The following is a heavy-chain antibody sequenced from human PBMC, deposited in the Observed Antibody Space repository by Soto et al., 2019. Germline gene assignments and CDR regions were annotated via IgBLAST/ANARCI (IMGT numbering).Heavy chain of an antibody. CDR1: GGSISSYY. CDR2: IYYSGST. J-gene: IGHJ5*02. CDR3: ARARVRGVPEFDP. V-gene: IGHV4-59*01. Sequence: QVQLQESGPGLVKPSETLSLTCTVSGGSISSYYWSWIRQPPGKGLEWIGYIYYSGSTNYNPSLQRRVTISVDTSHNQFSLKLSSVTAADTAVYYWARARVRGVPEFDPWGQGTLVTVSS. D-gene: IGHD3-10*01.